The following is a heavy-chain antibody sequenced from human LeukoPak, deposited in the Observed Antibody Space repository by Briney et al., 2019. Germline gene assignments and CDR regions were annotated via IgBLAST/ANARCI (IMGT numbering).Heavy chain of an antibody. CDR1: GGPFGNYG. J-gene: IGHJ4*02. Sequence: AGKVCCKASGGPFGNYGVTWVRQAPGQGRELLGGIIPIFGSAKYARKFQGRVTITTDASTDTAHMELSSLRSEDTAVYHCARDLRGNFYDSSGSYPRGYWGQGTLVTASS. CDR3: ARDLRGNFYDSSGSYPRGY. V-gene: IGHV1-69*05. D-gene: IGHD3-22*01. CDR2: IIPIFGSA.